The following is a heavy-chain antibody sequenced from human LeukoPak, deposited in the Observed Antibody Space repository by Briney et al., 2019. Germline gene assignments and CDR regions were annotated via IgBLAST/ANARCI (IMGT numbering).Heavy chain of an antibody. Sequence: ASVKVSCKASGYTFTSYDINWVRQATGQGLEWMGWMNPNSGNTGYAQKFQGRVTITRNTSISTAYMELSRLRSDDTAVYYCARRQTSYSIYYYMDVWGKGTTVTVSS. J-gene: IGHJ6*03. CDR3: ARRQTSYSIYYYMDV. CDR2: MNPNSGNT. V-gene: IGHV1-8*03. CDR1: GYTFTSYD. D-gene: IGHD4-11*01.